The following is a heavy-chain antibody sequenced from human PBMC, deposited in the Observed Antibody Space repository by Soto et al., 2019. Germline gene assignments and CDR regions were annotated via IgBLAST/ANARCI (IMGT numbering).Heavy chain of an antibody. CDR3: ARVTNIISRFSSRFDP. CDR2: IHNSGNI. D-gene: IGHD3-3*01. CDR1: GGTISSGDYH. V-gene: IGHV4-30-4*01. Sequence: TSETLSLTCTFSGGTISSGDYHLSWIRQPPGKGLEWIGNIHNSGNIYYNPSLKSRLSISVDTSKNQFSLKLSSVTAADTAVYFCARVTNIISRFSSRFDPWGQGTLVTVSS. J-gene: IGHJ5*02.